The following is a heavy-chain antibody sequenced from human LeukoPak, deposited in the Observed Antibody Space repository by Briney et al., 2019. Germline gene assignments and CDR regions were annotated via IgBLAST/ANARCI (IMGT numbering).Heavy chain of an antibody. CDR1: GFTLSNVW. J-gene: IGHJ3*02. D-gene: IGHD1-26*01. CDR3: TASLVGATNSAFDI. V-gene: IGHV3-15*01. CDR2: IKSKTDGGTT. Sequence: PGGSLRLSCEASGFTLSNVWMSWVRQAPGKGLEWVGRIKSKTDGGTTDYAAAVKGSFTISRDDSKNTLYLQMNSLKTEDTAVYYCTASLVGATNSAFDIWGQGTMVTVSS.